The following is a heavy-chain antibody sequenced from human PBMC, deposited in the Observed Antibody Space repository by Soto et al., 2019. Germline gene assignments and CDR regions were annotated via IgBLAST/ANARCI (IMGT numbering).Heavy chain of an antibody. Sequence: PSPTLSLPCAISGDSVASNTVAWNRIRQSPSRGHEWLGRTYYRSNWNSDYAVSVKRRITITSDTSKNQIPLQLNSVSPEDSAVYSCSRVTEVYAIETFTSWGQGSLVSACS. CDR2: TYYRSNWNS. J-gene: IGHJ5*02. CDR1: GDSVASNTVA. CDR3: SRVTEVYAIETFTS. D-gene: IGHD2-8*01. V-gene: IGHV6-1*01.